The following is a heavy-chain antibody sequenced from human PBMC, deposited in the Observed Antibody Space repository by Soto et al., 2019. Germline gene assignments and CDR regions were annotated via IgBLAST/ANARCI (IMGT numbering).Heavy chain of an antibody. CDR2: VYYRGSI. CDR1: GDSISSPDYY. D-gene: IGHD3-16*01. Sequence: PSETLSLTCTVSGDSISSPDYYWSWIRQAPGKGLELIGYVYYRGSIYYTPSFESRVSISIDTSKNQFSLRLTSVTAADSAVCFCASVTFTPNWFDSWGQGILVTVSS. V-gene: IGHV4-30-4*01. CDR3: ASVTFTPNWFDS. J-gene: IGHJ5*01.